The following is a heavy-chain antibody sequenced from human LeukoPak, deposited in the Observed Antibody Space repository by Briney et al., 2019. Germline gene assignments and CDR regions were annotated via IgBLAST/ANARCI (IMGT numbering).Heavy chain of an antibody. CDR3: TRDRRMATTTFDY. D-gene: IGHD5-24*01. CDR1: GYTFTGYY. V-gene: IGHV1-2*06. Sequence: ASVKVSCKASGYTFTGYYMHWVRQAPGQGLEWMGRINPNSGGTNYAQKFQGRVTMTRDTSISTAYMELSGLRSDDTAVYYCTRDRRMATTTFDYWGQGTLVTVSS. J-gene: IGHJ4*02. CDR2: INPNSGGT.